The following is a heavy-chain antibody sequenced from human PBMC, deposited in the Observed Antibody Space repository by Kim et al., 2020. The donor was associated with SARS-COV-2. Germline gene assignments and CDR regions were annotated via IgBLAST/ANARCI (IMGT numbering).Heavy chain of an antibody. V-gene: IGHV4-4*08. Sequence: PHSRVTISVDTSKNPFSLKLSSVTAADTAVYYCARLPIYGSGSPTGASDYWGQGTLVTVSS. CDR3: ARLPIYGSGSPTGASDY. J-gene: IGHJ4*02. D-gene: IGHD3-10*01.